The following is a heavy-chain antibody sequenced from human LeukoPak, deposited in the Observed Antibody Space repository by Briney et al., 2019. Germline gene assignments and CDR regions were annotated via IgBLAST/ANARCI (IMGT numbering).Heavy chain of an antibody. D-gene: IGHD3-3*01. CDR1: GFTFTKSG. V-gene: IGHV1-18*01. CDR2: ISGRNGST. Sequence: ASVKVSCKASGFTFTKSGISWVRQGPGQRLEWMGWISGRNGSTNYAQKLQGRVTMTTDTSTSTAYMELRSLRSDDTAVYYCARDGGDFWSGYYTTDAFDFWGQGTMVTVSS. CDR3: ARDGGDFWSGYYTTDAFDF. J-gene: IGHJ3*01.